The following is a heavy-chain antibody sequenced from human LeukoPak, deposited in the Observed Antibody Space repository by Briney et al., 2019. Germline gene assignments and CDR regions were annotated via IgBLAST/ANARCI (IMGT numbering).Heavy chain of an antibody. V-gene: IGHV4-34*01. Sequence: SETLSLTCAVHGGSFSGYYWSWIRQPLWKGLEGIGEINHTGSTNSNPSLMSRVTRSVETYKNQFCLKLSSVTAADTAVYYCARRISTRRGETCSTTSCYFDYWGQGILVTVSS. CDR1: GGSFSGYY. D-gene: IGHD2-2*01. J-gene: IGHJ4*02. CDR2: INHTGST. CDR3: ARRISTRRGETCSTTSCYFDY.